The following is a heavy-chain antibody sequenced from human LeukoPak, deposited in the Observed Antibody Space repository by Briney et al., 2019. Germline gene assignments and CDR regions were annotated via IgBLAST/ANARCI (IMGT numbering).Heavy chain of an antibody. CDR3: AKLPYYDILTGYYFDAFDI. J-gene: IGHJ3*02. D-gene: IGHD3-9*01. CDR2: ISYDGSSK. CDR1: GFTFSHYY. Sequence: GGSLRLSCAASGFTFSHYYINWVRQAPGKGLEWVAVISYDGSSKYYADSVKGRFTISRDNSKNTLYLQMNSLRAEDTAVYYCAKLPYYDILTGYYFDAFDIWGQGTMVTVSS. V-gene: IGHV3-30*18.